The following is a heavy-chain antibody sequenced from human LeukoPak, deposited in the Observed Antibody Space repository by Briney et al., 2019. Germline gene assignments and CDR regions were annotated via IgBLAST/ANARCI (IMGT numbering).Heavy chain of an antibody. V-gene: IGHV1-69*04. CDR3: ARGSSSGYFSFDP. J-gene: IGHJ5*02. Sequence: ASVKVSCKASGGTFSSCAISWVRQAPGQGLEWMGRIIPILGIANYAQKFQGRVTITADKSTSTAYMELSSLRSEDTAVYYCARGSSSGYFSFDPWGQGTLVTVSS. CDR1: GGTFSSCA. D-gene: IGHD3-22*01. CDR2: IIPILGIA.